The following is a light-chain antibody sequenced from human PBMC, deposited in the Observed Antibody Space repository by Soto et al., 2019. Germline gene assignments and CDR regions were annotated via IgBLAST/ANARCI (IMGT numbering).Light chain of an antibody. V-gene: IGLV1-51*01. Sequence: QSVLTQPPSVSAAPGQKVTISCSGSSSNIGKNSVSWYQQLPGTAPKLLIFDNNQDDRFSGSKSATSATLDITGLQTGDEADYYCGTWYSGMSAGVFGGGTKLTVL. CDR2: DNN. CDR3: GTWYSGMSAGV. J-gene: IGLJ3*02. CDR1: SSNIGKNS.